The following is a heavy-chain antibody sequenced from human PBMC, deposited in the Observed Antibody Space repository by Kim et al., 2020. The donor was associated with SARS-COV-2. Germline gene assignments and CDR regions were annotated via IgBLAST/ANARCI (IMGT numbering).Heavy chain of an antibody. CDR2: ISSSSSYI. Sequence: GGSLRLSCAASGFTFCSYSMNWVRQAPGKGLEWVSSISSSSSYIYYADSVKGRFTISRDNAKNSLYLQMNSLRAEDTAVYYCAKGVGDSHDTIDYWGQGTLVTVSS. V-gene: IGHV3-21*01. J-gene: IGHJ4*02. D-gene: IGHD2-21*02. CDR3: AKGVGDSHDTIDY. CDR1: GFTFCSYS.